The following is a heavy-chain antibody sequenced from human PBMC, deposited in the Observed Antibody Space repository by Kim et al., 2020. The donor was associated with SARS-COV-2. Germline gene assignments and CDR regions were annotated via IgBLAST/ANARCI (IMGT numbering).Heavy chain of an antibody. D-gene: IGHD3-10*01. Sequence: GGSLRLSCAASGFTFSSYWMSWVRQAPGKGLEWVANIKQDGSEKYYVDSVKGRFTISRDNAKNSLYLQMNSLRAEDTAVYYCARDGAWFGALGAFDIWGQGTMVTVSS. CDR3: ARDGAWFGALGAFDI. V-gene: IGHV3-7*01. CDR2: IKQDGSEK. CDR1: GFTFSSYW. J-gene: IGHJ3*02.